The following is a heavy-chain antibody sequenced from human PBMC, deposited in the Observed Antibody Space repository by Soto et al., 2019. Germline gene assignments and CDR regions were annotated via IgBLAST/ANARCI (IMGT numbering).Heavy chain of an antibody. D-gene: IGHD3-10*01. CDR1: GFTFNSYA. CDR3: AKRTGSPSGLPLYCDD. Sequence: EVQLLESGGGLVQPGGSLRLSCAASGFTFNSYAMNWVRQAPGKGLEWVSGISTSGGATYYAVSVKGRFTISRDNSKNTLYLQMNSLRAEDTAVYYCAKRTGSPSGLPLYCDDWGQGALVTVSS. CDR2: ISTSGGAT. V-gene: IGHV3-23*01. J-gene: IGHJ4*02.